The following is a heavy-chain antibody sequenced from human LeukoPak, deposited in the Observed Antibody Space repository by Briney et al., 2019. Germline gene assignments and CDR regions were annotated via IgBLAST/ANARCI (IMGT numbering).Heavy chain of an antibody. D-gene: IGHD6-13*01. Sequence: SGPTLVNPTQTLTLTCTFSGFSLSTSGVGVGWIRQPPGKALEWLALIYWNDDKRYSPSLKSRLTITKDTSKNQVVLTMTNMDPVDTATYYCALRRLYSSSHPIFYYFDYWGQGTLVTVSS. CDR1: GFSLSTSGVG. CDR3: ALRRLYSSSHPIFYYFDY. J-gene: IGHJ4*02. V-gene: IGHV2-5*01. CDR2: IYWNDDK.